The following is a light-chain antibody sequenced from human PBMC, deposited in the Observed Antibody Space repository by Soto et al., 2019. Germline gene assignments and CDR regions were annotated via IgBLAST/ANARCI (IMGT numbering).Light chain of an antibody. Sequence: EIVLTQSPGTLSLSPGERATLSCRARQSISSAYLAWYQQKPGQAPRLLIYNASRRATGIPYRFSGSGSCTDFTLTISRLEPEDFAVYYCQQFGSPWTFGQGNKVEIK. CDR1: QSISSAY. V-gene: IGKV3-20*01. J-gene: IGKJ1*01. CDR2: NAS. CDR3: QQFGSPWT.